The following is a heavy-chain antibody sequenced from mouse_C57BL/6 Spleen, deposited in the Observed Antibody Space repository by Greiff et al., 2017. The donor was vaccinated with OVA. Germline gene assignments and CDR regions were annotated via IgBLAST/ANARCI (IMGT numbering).Heavy chain of an antibody. CDR2: IYPRSGNT. Sequence: VQLQQSGAELARPGASVKLSCKASGYTFTSYGISWVKQRTGQGLEWIGEIYPRSGNTYYNEKFKGKATLTADKSSSTAYMELRSLTSEDSAVYFCARSGTTAYCFDYWGQGTTLTVSS. V-gene: IGHV1-81*01. D-gene: IGHD1-2*01. J-gene: IGHJ2*01. CDR1: GYTFTSYG. CDR3: ARSGTTAYCFDY.